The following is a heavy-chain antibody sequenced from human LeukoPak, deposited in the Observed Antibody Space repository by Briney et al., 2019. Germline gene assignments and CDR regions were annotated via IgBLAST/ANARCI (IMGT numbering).Heavy chain of an antibody. CDR3: TVFGDSNH. V-gene: IGHV3-53*01. J-gene: IGHJ5*02. CDR1: GFTGSNNY. D-gene: IGHD4-17*01. Sequence: PGGSLRLSCAASGFTGSNNYVSWVRQAPGMGLEWVSAIHSSGATCYADSVKGRFTISRDTSKNTLYLQISSLRVEDTAVYYSTVFGDSNHWGQGTLVIVSS. CDR2: IHSSGAT.